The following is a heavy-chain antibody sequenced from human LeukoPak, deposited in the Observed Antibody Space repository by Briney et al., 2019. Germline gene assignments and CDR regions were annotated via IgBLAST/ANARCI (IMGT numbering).Heavy chain of an antibody. CDR3: ARDPYSGSYGNYYYYFMDV. CDR2: ISYDGSTK. CDR1: GFTFSTYG. Sequence: PGGSLRLSCTASGFTFSTYGMHWVRQAPGKGLEWVTLISYDGSTKYYSDSVKGRFTLSRDNSKNTLYLQMNSLRAEDTAVYYCARDPYSGSYGNYYYYFMDVWGKGTTVTISS. J-gene: IGHJ6*03. D-gene: IGHD1-26*01. V-gene: IGHV3-30*03.